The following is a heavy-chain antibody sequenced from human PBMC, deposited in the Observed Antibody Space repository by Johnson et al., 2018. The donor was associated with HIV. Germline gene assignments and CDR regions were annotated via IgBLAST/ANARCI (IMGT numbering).Heavy chain of an antibody. CDR1: GFTFSSYW. CDR2: IKQDGSEK. CDR3: ARGVGDGYNLSAFDI. D-gene: IGHD5-24*01. V-gene: IGHV3-7*01. J-gene: IGHJ3*02. Sequence: EVQLVESGGGLVQPGGSLRLSCAASGFTFSSYWMSWVRQAPGKGLEWVANIKQDGSEKYYVDSVKGRFTISRDNSKNTLYLQMNSLRAEDTAVYYCARGVGDGYNLSAFDIWGQGTMVTVSS.